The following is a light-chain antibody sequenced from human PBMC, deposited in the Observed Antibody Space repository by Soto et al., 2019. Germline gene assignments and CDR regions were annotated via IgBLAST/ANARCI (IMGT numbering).Light chain of an antibody. V-gene: IGLV2-14*01. J-gene: IGLJ2*01. CDR3: SSYTRSSTVL. Sequence: QSALTQPASVSGSPGQSITISCTGTSSDVGTYNSVSWYQQHPSEAPKLMIYDVDIRPSGVSNRFSGSKSGNTASLTISGLQAEDEADYYCSSYTRSSTVLFGGGTKLTVL. CDR2: DVD. CDR1: SSDVGTYNS.